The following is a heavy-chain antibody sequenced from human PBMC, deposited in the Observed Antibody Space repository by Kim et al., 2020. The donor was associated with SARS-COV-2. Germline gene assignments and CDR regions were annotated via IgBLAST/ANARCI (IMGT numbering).Heavy chain of an antibody. CDR2: INSDGSST. Sequence: GGSLRLSCAASGFTFSSYWMHWVRQAPGKGLVWVSRINSDGSSTSYADSVKGRFTISRDNAKNTLYLQMNSLRAEDTAVYYCARGGIAAAGALWWGQGTLVTVSS. D-gene: IGHD6-13*01. J-gene: IGHJ4*02. CDR1: GFTFSSYW. V-gene: IGHV3-74*01. CDR3: ARGGIAAAGALW.